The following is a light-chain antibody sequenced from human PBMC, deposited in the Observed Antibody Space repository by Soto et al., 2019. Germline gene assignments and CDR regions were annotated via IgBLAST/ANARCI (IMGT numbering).Light chain of an antibody. CDR2: GAS. J-gene: IGKJ4*01. CDR1: QSVGSG. Sequence: EIVMTQSPATLSVSPGERATLSCRASQSVGSGLAWYQQKPGQAPRLLIYGASTRATGIPARFSGSGSGTEFTLTISSLQSEDFAVHYCQHYNNWPPLTFGGGTKVELK. V-gene: IGKV3-15*01. CDR3: QHYNNWPPLT.